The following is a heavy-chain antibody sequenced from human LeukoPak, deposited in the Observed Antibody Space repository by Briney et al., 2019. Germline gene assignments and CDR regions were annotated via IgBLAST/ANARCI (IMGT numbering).Heavy chain of an antibody. CDR1: GFTFSNFW. CDR3: ASSRTRYYFDY. V-gene: IGHV3-74*01. CDR2: IDSDGSST. Sequence: GGSLRLSCAASGFTFSNFWMHWVRQAPGKGLVWVSRIDSDGSSTSYADSVKGRFTISRDNAKNTLYLQMNSLRAEDTAVYYCASSRTRYYFDYWGQGTLVTVSS. J-gene: IGHJ4*02.